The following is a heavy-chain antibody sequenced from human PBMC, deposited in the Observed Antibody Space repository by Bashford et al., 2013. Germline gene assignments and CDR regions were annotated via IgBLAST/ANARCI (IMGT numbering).Heavy chain of an antibody. Sequence: SSETLSLTCAVYGGSFSGYYWSWIRQPPGKGLEWIGEINHSGSTNYNPSLKSRVTISVDTSKNQFSLKLSSVTAADTAVYYCARVGVVVVAARKHHWFDPWGQGTLVTVSS. CDR3: ARVGVVVVAARKHHWFDP. CDR2: INHSGST. V-gene: IGHV4-34*01. J-gene: IGHJ5*02. CDR1: GGSFSGYY. D-gene: IGHD2-15*01.